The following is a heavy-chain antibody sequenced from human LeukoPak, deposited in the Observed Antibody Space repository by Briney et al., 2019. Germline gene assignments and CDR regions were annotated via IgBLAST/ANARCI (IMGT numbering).Heavy chain of an antibody. J-gene: IGHJ4*02. V-gene: IGHV3-21*01. D-gene: IGHD3-16*01. Sequence: PGGSLRLSCAASGFTFSSYSMNWVRQALGKGLEWVSSITSSSSYIYYADSVKGRFTISRDNAKNSLYLQMNSLRAEDTAVYYCARGRFRPFPYYFDYWGQGTLVTVSS. CDR3: ARGRFRPFPYYFDY. CDR1: GFTFSSYS. CDR2: ITSSSSYI.